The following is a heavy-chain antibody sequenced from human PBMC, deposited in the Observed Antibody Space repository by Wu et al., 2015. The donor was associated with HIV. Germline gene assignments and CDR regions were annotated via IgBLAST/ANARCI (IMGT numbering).Heavy chain of an antibody. V-gene: IGHV1-69*12. J-gene: IGHJ6*02. Sequence: QVQLVQSEAEVKKPGSSVKVSCKGSGGTFSRNAISWVRQAPGQGLEWMGGIIPVFGIANYAQIFQGRLTITVDELRTTAYLELSSLKSEDTAVYYCARNTDSVATSLYSLGVWGQGTVVTVSS. D-gene: IGHD5-12*01. CDR2: IIPVFGIA. CDR1: GGTFSRNA. CDR3: ARNTDSVATSLYSLGV.